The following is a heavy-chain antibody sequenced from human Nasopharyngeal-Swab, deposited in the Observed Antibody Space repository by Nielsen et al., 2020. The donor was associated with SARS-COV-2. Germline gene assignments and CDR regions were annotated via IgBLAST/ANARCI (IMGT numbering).Heavy chain of an antibody. Sequence: GESLKISCAASGFTFSDHYMDWVRQAPGKGLEWVGRTRNKANSYTTEYAASVKGRFIISRDDSQNSVYLQMNSLETEDTAVYYCVRGDDSGWSEAFDLWGQGTTVTVSS. D-gene: IGHD6-19*01. V-gene: IGHV3-72*01. CDR1: GFTFSDHY. CDR2: TRNKANSYTT. CDR3: VRGDDSGWSEAFDL. J-gene: IGHJ3*01.